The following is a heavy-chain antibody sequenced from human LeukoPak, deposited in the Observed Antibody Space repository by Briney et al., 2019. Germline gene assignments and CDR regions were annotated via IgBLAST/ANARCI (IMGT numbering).Heavy chain of an antibody. CDR2: INPNSGDT. CDR1: RYTFTGYY. D-gene: IGHD3-22*01. V-gene: IGHV1-2*02. Sequence: ASVKVSCKTSRYTFTGYYTHWVRQAPGQGLEWMGWINPNSGDTNYAQKFQGRVTMTRDTSISTAYMELTRLRSDDTAVYYCARRDSYSSGYYYFDYWGQGTLVTVSS. J-gene: IGHJ4*02. CDR3: ARRDSYSSGYYYFDY.